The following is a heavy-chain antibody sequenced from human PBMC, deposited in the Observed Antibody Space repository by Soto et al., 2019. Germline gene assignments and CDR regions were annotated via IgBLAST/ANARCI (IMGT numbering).Heavy chain of an antibody. J-gene: IGHJ3*02. CDR2: MSHSGGT. CDR3: ARVERGTASTVVDAFDI. Sequence: QEQLQQWGGGLLKPSETLSLTCAVYGGFVSSGNYYWSWIRQPPGKGLEWIGEMSHSGGTHFNPSTKSRVTISVDTAKNQFSLKMSSVTAADTVLYYCARVERGTASTVVDAFDIWGPGTMVTVSS. D-gene: IGHD2-21*02. CDR1: GGFVSSGNYY. V-gene: IGHV4-34*01.